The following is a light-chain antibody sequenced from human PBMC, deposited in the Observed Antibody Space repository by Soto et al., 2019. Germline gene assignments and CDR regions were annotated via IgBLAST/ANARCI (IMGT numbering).Light chain of an antibody. V-gene: IGLV2-11*01. CDR1: GNDVGAYNY. CDR2: EVF. Sequence: QSALTQPRSVSGSPGQSVTISCTGTGNDVGAYNYVSWYQQHPGRPPKLLIYEVFRRPSGVPDRFSGSKSGNTASLTVSGLQAEDEADYYCQSYDSSLIGLVVFGGGTKLTVL. J-gene: IGLJ2*01. CDR3: QSYDSSLIGLVV.